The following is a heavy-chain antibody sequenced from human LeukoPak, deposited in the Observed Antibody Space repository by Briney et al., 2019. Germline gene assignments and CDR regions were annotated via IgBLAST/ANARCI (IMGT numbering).Heavy chain of an antibody. Sequence: PGGSLRLSCAASGFTFSSYGMHWVRQAPGKGLEWVAVISYDGSNKYYADSVKGRFTISRDNSKNTPYLQMNSLRAEDTAVYYCAKPDAPYYDFWSGYYFLDVWGQGTTVTVSS. V-gene: IGHV3-30*18. CDR2: ISYDGSNK. CDR1: GFTFSSYG. J-gene: IGHJ6*02. CDR3: AKPDAPYYDFWSGYYFLDV. D-gene: IGHD3-3*01.